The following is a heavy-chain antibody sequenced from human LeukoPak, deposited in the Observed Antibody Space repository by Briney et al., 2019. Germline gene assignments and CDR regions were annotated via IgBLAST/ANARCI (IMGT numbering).Heavy chain of an antibody. D-gene: IGHD5-12*01. Sequence: PSETLSLTCAVSGYSINSGYCWCWIRQPPGKGLEWIGSIYHSGSTYYNPSLKSRVTISVDTSKNQFSLKLSSVTAADTAVYYCARVATTTNPPQRPFDYWGQGTLVTVSS. CDR2: IYHSGST. J-gene: IGHJ4*02. CDR3: ARVATTTNPPQRPFDY. V-gene: IGHV4-38-2*01. CDR1: GYSINSGYC.